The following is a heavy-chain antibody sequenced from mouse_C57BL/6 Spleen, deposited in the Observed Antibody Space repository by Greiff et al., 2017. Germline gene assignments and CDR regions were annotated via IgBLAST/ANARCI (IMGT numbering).Heavy chain of an antibody. V-gene: IGHV5-6*01. J-gene: IGHJ3*01. CDR1: GFTFSSYG. CDR3: ARAAFAY. Sequence: EVKLMESGGDLVKPGGSLKLSCAASGFTFSSYGMSWVRQTPDKRLEWGATISSGGSYTYYPDSVKGRFTISRDNAKNTLYLKMSSLKSEDTAMYCCARAAFAYWGQGTLVTVSA. CDR2: ISSGGSYT. D-gene: IGHD1-2*01.